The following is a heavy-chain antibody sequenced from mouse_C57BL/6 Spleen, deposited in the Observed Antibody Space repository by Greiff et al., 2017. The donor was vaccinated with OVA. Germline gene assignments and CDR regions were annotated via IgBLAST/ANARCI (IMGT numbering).Heavy chain of an antibody. CDR2: IYPGSGST. CDR3: AREPVYYGNHEGFAY. D-gene: IGHD2-1*01. V-gene: IGHV1-55*01. J-gene: IGHJ3*01. Sequence: QVQLKQPGAELVKPGASVKMSCKASGYTFTSYWITWVKQRPGQGLEWIGDIYPGSGSTNYNEKFKSKATLTVDTSSSTAYMQLSSLTSEDSAVYYCAREPVYYGNHEGFAYWGQGTLVTVSA. CDR1: GYTFTSYW.